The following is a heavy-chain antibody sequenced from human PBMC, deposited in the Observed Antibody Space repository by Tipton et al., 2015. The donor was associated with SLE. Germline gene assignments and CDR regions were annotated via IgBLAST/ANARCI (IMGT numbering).Heavy chain of an antibody. D-gene: IGHD1-1*01. CDR3: ARGRYSYNWADAFDI. CDR2: IYHSGST. V-gene: IGHV4-4*02. Sequence: TLSLTCAVSGGSISSSNWWSWVRQPPGKGLEWIGEIYHSGSTNYNPSLKSRVTISVDKSKNQFSLKLSSVTAADTAVYYCARGRYSYNWADAFDIWGQGTMVTVSS. J-gene: IGHJ3*02. CDR1: GGSISSSNW.